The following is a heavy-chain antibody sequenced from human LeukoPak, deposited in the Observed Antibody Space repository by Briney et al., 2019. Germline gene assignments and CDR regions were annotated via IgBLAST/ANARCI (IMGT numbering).Heavy chain of an antibody. Sequence: GGSLRLSCAASGFTFSSYAMSWVRQAPGKGLEWVSAISGSGGSTYYADSVKGRFTISRDNSKNTLYLQMNSLRAEDTAVYYCAGGGDILTGYYAYYFDYWGQGTLVTVSS. V-gene: IGHV3-23*01. J-gene: IGHJ4*02. CDR1: GFTFSSYA. CDR2: ISGSGGST. D-gene: IGHD3-9*01. CDR3: AGGGDILTGYYAYYFDY.